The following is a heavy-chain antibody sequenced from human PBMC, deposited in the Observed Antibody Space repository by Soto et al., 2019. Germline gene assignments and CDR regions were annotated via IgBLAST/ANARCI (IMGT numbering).Heavy chain of an antibody. Sequence: SETLSLTCTVSGGSVSSGSYYWSWIRQPPGKGLEWIGYIYYSGSTNYNPSLKSRVTISVDTSKNQFSLKLSPVTAADTAVYYCARVRDYGMDVWGQGTTVTVSS. CDR2: IYYSGST. V-gene: IGHV4-61*01. J-gene: IGHJ6*02. CDR3: ARVRDYGMDV. CDR1: GGSVSSGSYY.